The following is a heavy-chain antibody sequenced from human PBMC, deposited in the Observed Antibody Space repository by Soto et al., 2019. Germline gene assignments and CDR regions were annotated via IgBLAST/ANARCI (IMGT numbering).Heavy chain of an antibody. V-gene: IGHV3-23*01. Sequence: EVQLLEAGGGLVQPGGSLRLSCAASGFSFRDYGMSWVRQAPGKGLEWLSAIIGIGDTAYYAASVMGRFTISRDNSKNTLYLQLNDLGAEDTAIYYCAKDYGYGDSLPFDYWGQGTLVTVSS. D-gene: IGHD4-17*01. CDR2: IIGIGDTA. CDR3: AKDYGYGDSLPFDY. CDR1: GFSFRDYG. J-gene: IGHJ4*02.